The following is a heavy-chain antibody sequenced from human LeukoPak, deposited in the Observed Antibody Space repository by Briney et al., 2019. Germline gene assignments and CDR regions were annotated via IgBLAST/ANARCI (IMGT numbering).Heavy chain of an antibody. CDR2: IRYDGNNK. CDR1: GFTFSNYG. J-gene: IGHJ4*02. D-gene: IGHD2/OR15-2a*01. Sequence: GGSLRLSCGASGFTFSNYGMLWVRQAPGKGLEWVAFIRYDGNNKLYADSMKGRFTISRDNSKNTLYLQMNSLRAEDTAVYYCAKDQDYYYFDYWGQGTLVTVSS. CDR3: AKDQDYYYFDY. V-gene: IGHV3-30*02.